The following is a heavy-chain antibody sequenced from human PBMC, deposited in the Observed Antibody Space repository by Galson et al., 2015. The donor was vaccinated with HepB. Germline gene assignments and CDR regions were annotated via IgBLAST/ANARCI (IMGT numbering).Heavy chain of an antibody. V-gene: IGHV2-70*11. CDR3: ARIRVAGSYYYYYGMDV. J-gene: IGHJ6*02. CDR1: GFSLSTSGMC. D-gene: IGHD6-19*01. Sequence: PALVKPTQTLTLTCTFSGFSLSTSGMCVSWIRQPPGKALEWLARIDWDDDKYYSTSLKTRLTISKDTSKNQVVLTMTNMDPVDTATYYCARIRVAGSYYYYYGMDVWGQGTTVTVSS. CDR2: IDWDDDK.